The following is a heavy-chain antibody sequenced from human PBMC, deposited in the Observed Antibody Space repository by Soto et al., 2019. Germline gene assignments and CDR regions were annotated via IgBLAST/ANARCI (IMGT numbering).Heavy chain of an antibody. Sequence: QVRLVQSGAEVKKPGASVKVSCKASGYTFTSYAMHWVRQAPGQRLEWMGWINAGNGNTKYSQKFQGRVTITRDTSASIAYMELSSVRSADTAVYYCANDGQTGYIDYWGQGTLVTVSS. D-gene: IGHD3-3*01. CDR2: INAGNGNT. CDR3: ANDGQTGYIDY. CDR1: GYTFTSYA. V-gene: IGHV1-3*01. J-gene: IGHJ4*02.